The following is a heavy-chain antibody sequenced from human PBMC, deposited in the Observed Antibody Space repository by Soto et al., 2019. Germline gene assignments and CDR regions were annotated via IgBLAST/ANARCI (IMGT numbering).Heavy chain of an antibody. D-gene: IGHD1-26*01. J-gene: IGHJ4*02. V-gene: IGHV3-30*18. CDR1: GFTFSSYG. Sequence: QVQLVESGGAVVQPGRSLRLSCVASGFTFSSYGMHWVRQAPGKGLEWVAIISYDGRNTYYADSVKGRFTISRDNSKNALYLQMNSLRAEDTSVYYCAKEGGLSGSYYISSSYYFDYWGQGTLVTVSS. CDR3: AKEGGLSGSYYISSSYYFDY. CDR2: ISYDGRNT.